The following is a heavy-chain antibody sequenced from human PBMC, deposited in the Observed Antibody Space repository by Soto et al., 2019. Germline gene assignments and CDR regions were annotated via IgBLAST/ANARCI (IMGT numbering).Heavy chain of an antibody. CDR1: GFTFSSYG. J-gene: IGHJ4*02. D-gene: IGHD3-22*01. CDR2: IWYDGSNK. V-gene: IGHV3-33*01. Sequence: GSLRLSCAASGFTFSSYGMHWVRQAPGKGLEWVAVIWYDGSNKYYADSVKGRFTISRDNSKNTLYLQMNSLRAEDTAVYYCARPYYYDSSGYSLDYWGQGTLVTVSS. CDR3: ARPYYYDSSGYSLDY.